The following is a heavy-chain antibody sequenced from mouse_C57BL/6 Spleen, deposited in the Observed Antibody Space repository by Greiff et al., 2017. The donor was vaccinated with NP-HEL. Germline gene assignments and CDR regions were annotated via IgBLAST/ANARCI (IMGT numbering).Heavy chain of an antibody. CDR3: TRWVDYAMDY. CDR1: GYTFTDYE. V-gene: IGHV1-15*01. J-gene: IGHJ4*01. CDR2: IDPETGGT. Sequence: VQLKQSGAELVRPGASVTLSCKASGYTFTDYEMHWVKQTPVHGLEWIGAIDPETGGTAYNQKFKGKAILTADKSSSTAYMELRSLTSEDSAVYYCTRWVDYAMDYWGQGTSVTVSS.